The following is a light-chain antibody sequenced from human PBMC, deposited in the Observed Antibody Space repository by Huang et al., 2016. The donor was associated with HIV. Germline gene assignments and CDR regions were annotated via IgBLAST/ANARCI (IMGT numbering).Light chain of an antibody. CDR2: KAS. CDR1: QSISTW. V-gene: IGKV1-5*03. J-gene: IGKJ1*01. CDR3: QQYNAYWT. Sequence: DIQITQSPSTLSASVGDRVTITCRASQSISTWLAWYQQKPGKAPKLLIYKASILESGGPSRFSGSGSGTEFTLTISSLQPDDFATYYCQQYNAYWTFGQGTKVEVK.